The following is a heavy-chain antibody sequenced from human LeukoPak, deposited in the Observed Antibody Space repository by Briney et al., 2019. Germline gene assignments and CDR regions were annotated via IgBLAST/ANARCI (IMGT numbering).Heavy chain of an antibody. D-gene: IGHD7-27*01. V-gene: IGHV1-69*13. Sequence: GASVKVSCKASGGTFSSYAISWVRQAPGQGLEWMGGIIPIFGTANYAQKFQGRVTITADESTSTAYMELSSLRSEDTAVYYCARDEELGSFYEQYNWFDPWGQGTLVTVSS. J-gene: IGHJ5*02. CDR3: ARDEELGSFYEQYNWFDP. CDR1: GGTFSSYA. CDR2: IIPIFGTA.